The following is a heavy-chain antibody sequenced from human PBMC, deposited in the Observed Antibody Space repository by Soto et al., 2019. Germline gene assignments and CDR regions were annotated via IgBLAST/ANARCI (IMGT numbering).Heavy chain of an antibody. Sequence: EVQLVESEGGLVQRGGSLRLSCAASGFTFNYYWMHWVRQAPGQGLVWVSHIHSDGSSTTYADSVKGRFTISRDNAKNELDLQMNRLRAEDTAVYYCAGGDKGGFDLWGQGTTVTVSS. V-gene: IGHV3-74*01. D-gene: IGHD2-21*02. CDR1: GFTFNYYW. CDR2: IHSDGSST. CDR3: AGGDKGGFDL. J-gene: IGHJ3*01.